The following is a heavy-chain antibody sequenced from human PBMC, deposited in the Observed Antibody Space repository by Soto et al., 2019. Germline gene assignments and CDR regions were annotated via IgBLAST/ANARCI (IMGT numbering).Heavy chain of an antibody. Sequence: YYKKWVRQAPGQGLEWMGWINPNNGSTNFAQKFRGWVTMTRDTSISTAYMELNRLTSDDTAVYYCVRSVIYFWSGYHISSYFDFWGQGTLVTVSS. J-gene: IGHJ4*02. CDR3: VRSVIYFWSGYHISSYFDF. D-gene: IGHD3-3*01. CDR1: YY. CDR2: INPNNGST. V-gene: IGHV1-2*04.